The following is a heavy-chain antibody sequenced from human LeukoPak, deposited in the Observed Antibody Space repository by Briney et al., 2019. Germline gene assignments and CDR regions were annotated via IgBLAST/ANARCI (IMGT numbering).Heavy chain of an antibody. V-gene: IGHV4-59*08. CDR2: IYYSGST. CDR3: ARPLRSSSLEGRVWVYYCYYMDV. Sequence: PSETLSLTCTVSGGSIISYYWSWIRQPPGKGLEWIGYIYYSGSTNYNPSLKSRVTISVDTSKNQFSLKLSSVTAADTAVYYCARPLRSSSLEGRVWVYYCYYMDVWGKGTTVTVSS. D-gene: IGHD6-6*01. J-gene: IGHJ6*03. CDR1: GGSIISYY.